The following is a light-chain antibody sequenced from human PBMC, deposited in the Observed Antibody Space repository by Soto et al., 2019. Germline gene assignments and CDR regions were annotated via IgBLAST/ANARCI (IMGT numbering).Light chain of an antibody. J-gene: IGKJ2*01. CDR2: DAS. CDR1: QSVSSY. CDR3: QQRSNWRT. V-gene: IGKV3-11*01. Sequence: EIVLTQSPATLSLSPGERATLSCRASQSVSSYLAWYQQKPGQAPRLLIYDASNRATGIPARFSGSGSGTDFSLTSSSLEPKDFAVYYCQQRSNWRTFGQGTKLEIK.